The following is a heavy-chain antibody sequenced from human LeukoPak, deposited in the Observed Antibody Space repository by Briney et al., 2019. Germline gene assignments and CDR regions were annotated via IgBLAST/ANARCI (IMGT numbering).Heavy chain of an antibody. CDR3: ARDVVYNYGSGSYHPGLLDY. CDR1: GGTFSSYA. J-gene: IGHJ4*02. CDR2: IIPIFGTA. D-gene: IGHD3-10*01. Sequence: SVKVSCKASGGTFSSYAISWVRQAPGQGLEWMGGIIPIFGTANYAQKFQGRVTITADESTSTAYMELSSLRSEDTAVYYCARDVVYNYGSGSYHPGLLDYWGQGTLVTVSS. V-gene: IGHV1-69*13.